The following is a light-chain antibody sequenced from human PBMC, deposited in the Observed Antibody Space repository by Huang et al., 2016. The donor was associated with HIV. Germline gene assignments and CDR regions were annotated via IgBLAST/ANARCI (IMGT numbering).Light chain of an antibody. V-gene: IGKV3-20*01. CDR1: QSVSNSY. Sequence: EIVLTQSPGTLSLSPGERATLSCRASQSVSNSYLAWYQQKLGQPPRLLIYGASSRATGIPDRFSGSGSGTDFTLTSSRLEPEDFAVYYCQQYGTSPRTFGQGTKLEIK. J-gene: IGKJ2*01. CDR2: GAS. CDR3: QQYGTSPRT.